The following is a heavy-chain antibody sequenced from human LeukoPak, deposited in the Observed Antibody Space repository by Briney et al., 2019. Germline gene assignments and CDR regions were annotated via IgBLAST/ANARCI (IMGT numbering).Heavy chain of an antibody. V-gene: IGHV3-7*01. CDR3: ARDIPPSYYDFWSGYYNLNLSGMDV. CDR1: GSTFSSYW. J-gene: IGHJ6*02. Sequence: GGSLRLSCAASGSTFSSYWMSWVRQAPGKGLEWVANIKQDGSEKYYVDSVKGRFTISRDNAKNSLYLQMNSLRAEDTAVYYCARDIPPSYYDFWSGYYNLNLSGMDVWGQGTTVTVSS. CDR2: IKQDGSEK. D-gene: IGHD3-3*01.